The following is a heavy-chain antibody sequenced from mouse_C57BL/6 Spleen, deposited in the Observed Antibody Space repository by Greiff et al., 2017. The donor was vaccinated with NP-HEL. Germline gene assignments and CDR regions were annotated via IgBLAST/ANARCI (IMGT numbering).Heavy chain of an antibody. CDR1: GYAFTNYL. V-gene: IGHV1-54*01. J-gene: IGHJ3*01. D-gene: IGHD3-1*01. CDR2: INPGSGGT. Sequence: VKLMESGAELVRPGTSVKVSCKASGYAFTNYLIEWVKQRPGQGLEWIGVINPGSGGTNYNEKFKGKATLTADKSSSTAYMQLSSLTSEDSAVYFCARSGDEGAWFAYWGQGTLVTVSA. CDR3: ARSGDEGAWFAY.